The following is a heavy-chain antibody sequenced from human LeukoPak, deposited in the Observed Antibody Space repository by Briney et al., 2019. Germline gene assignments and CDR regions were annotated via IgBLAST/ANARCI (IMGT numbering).Heavy chain of an antibody. Sequence: PSETLSLTCTVSGYSISSGYYWGWIRQPPGKGLEWIGSIYLSGSTYYNPSLKSRATISVDTSKNQFSLKLSSVTAADTAVYYCARGTTGYSSSWYDYWGQGTLVTVSS. CDR2: IYLSGST. CDR1: GYSISSGYY. D-gene: IGHD6-13*01. J-gene: IGHJ4*02. V-gene: IGHV4-38-2*02. CDR3: ARGTTGYSSSWYDY.